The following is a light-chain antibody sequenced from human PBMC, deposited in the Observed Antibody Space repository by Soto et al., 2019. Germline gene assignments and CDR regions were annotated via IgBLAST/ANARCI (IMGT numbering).Light chain of an antibody. J-gene: IGLJ1*01. CDR1: RSNVGSTY. CDR2: RNN. Sequence: QSVLTQPPSASGTPGQRVTISCSGSRSNVGSTYVYWYLQLPGMAPKLLIYRNNQRPSGVPDRFSGSKSGTSASLAISGLRSEDEAYYYCAAWDDSLSALFVFGTGTELTVL. V-gene: IGLV1-47*01. CDR3: AAWDDSLSALFV.